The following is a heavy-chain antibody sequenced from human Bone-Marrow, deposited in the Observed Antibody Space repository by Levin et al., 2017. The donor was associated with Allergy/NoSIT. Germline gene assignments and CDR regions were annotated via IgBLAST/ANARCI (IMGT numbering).Heavy chain of an antibody. Sequence: GSLRLSCTVSGGSIGSYYWSWSRQRPGEGLEWIGFIYNPRNTNYNPSLKSRVTISVDTSKNQFSLKLNSVTAADTAVYYCARDGLVGAPIVGFDYWGQGILVTVSS. V-gene: IGHV4-59*01. D-gene: IGHD1-26*01. J-gene: IGHJ4*02. CDR2: IYNPRNT. CDR3: ARDGLVGAPIVGFDY. CDR1: GGSIGSYY.